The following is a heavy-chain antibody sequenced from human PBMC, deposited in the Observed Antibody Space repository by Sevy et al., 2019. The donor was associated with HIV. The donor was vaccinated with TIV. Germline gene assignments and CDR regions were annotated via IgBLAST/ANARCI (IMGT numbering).Heavy chain of an antibody. J-gene: IGHJ5*02. CDR3: ARELWYGELGGWFDP. Sequence: GGSLRLSCEASGFSFSDYNMDWVRQAPGRGLEWLGRSGNKANIYTTQYAASVKGRISISRDDLKNSLSLQMNSLNTEDTAVYYCARELWYGELGGWFDPWGQGTLVTVSS. CDR2: SGNKANIYTT. D-gene: IGHD3-10*01. CDR1: GFSFSDYN. V-gene: IGHV3-72*01.